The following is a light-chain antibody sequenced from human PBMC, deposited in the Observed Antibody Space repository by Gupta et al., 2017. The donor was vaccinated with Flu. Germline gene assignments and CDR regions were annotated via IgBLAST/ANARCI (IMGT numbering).Light chain of an antibody. CDR2: EVS. J-gene: IGLJ3*02. Sequence: SVTITGPGTSRAVGGNNYVSWYQQHPGEAPKLMFFEVSGRPAGAPDRFSGSKAGNTASLTVSGLQAEDEAQYYCSSYAGSNKWVFGGGTKLTVL. V-gene: IGLV2-8*01. CDR3: SSYAGSNKWV. CDR1: SRAVGGNNY.